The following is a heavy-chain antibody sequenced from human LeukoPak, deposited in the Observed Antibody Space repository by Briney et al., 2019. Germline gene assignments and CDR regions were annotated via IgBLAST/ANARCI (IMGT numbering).Heavy chain of an antibody. V-gene: IGHV4-61*02. J-gene: IGHJ4*02. D-gene: IGHD1/OR15-1a*01. CDR3: ARAKRGSSGTRYYFDY. CDR2: IYTSGST. CDR1: GGSISSGSYY. Sequence: SETLSLTCTVSGGSISSGSYYWSWIRQPAGKGLEWIGRIYTSGSTNYNPSLKGRVTISVDTSKNQFSLKLSSVTAADTAVYYCARAKRGSSGTRYYFDYWGQGTLVTVSS.